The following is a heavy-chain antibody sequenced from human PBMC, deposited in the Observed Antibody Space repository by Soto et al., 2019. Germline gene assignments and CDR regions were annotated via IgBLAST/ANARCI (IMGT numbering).Heavy chain of an antibody. Sequence: PSETLSLTCSVSSGSISTNSYLWGWIRQPPGKGLERIGAILYSGDTYYSESLKSRVTMSVDTAKNQFSLKLNSVTAADTAVYYCARQGRNTKIVILRHYATDFWGQGTAVTVSS. CDR2: ILYSGDT. CDR3: ARQGRNTKIVILRHYATDF. J-gene: IGHJ6*02. D-gene: IGHD3-22*01. V-gene: IGHV4-39*01. CDR1: SGSISTNSYL.